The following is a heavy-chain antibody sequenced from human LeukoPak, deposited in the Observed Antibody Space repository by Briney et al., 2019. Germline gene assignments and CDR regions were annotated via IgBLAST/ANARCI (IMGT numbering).Heavy chain of an antibody. CDR1: GYTFTGYY. V-gene: IGHV1-2*02. CDR3: ARDFYCSGGSCLNNWFDP. D-gene: IGHD2-15*01. J-gene: IGHJ5*02. Sequence: ASVKVSCKASGYTFTGYYMHWVRQAPGQGLEWMGWINPNSGGTNYAQKFQGRVTMTRDTSISTAYMELSRLRSDDTAVYYCARDFYCSGGSCLNNWFDPWGQGTLVTVSS. CDR2: INPNSGGT.